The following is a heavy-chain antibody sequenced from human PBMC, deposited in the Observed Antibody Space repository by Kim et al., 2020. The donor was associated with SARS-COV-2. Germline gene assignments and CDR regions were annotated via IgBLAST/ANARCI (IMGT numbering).Heavy chain of an antibody. D-gene: IGHD3-3*01. CDR1: GYTFTSYG. Sequence: ASVKVSCKASGYTFTSYGISWVRQAPGQGLEWMGWISAYNGNTNYAQKLQGIVTMTTDTSTSTAYMELRSLRSDDTAVYYCARDLSGYDFWSGYYTESGDYWGQGTLVTVSS. CDR3: ARDLSGYDFWSGYYTESGDY. J-gene: IGHJ4*02. V-gene: IGHV1-18*04. CDR2: ISAYNGNT.